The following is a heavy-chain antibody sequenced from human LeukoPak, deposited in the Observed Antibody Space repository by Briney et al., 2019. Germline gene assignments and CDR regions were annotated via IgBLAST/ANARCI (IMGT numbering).Heavy chain of an antibody. Sequence: GGSLRLSCVASGFTFSSYGMHWVRQAPGKGLEWVAVTSYDGSHIYYADSVKGRFTISRDTSKNTLYLQMNSLRAEDTAVYYCAKGQLVDYGMDVWGQGTTVTVS. CDR3: AKGQLVDYGMDV. D-gene: IGHD6-13*01. CDR2: TSYDGSHI. V-gene: IGHV3-30*18. CDR1: GFTFSSYG. J-gene: IGHJ6*02.